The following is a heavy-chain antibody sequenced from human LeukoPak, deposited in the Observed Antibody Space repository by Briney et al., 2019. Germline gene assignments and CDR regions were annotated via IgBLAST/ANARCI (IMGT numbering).Heavy chain of an antibody. V-gene: IGHV3-33*06. Sequence: PGGSLRLSCALSGVTFSSYGMHWVRQAPGKGLEWVAVIWYDGSNKYYVDSVKGRFTISRDNSKNTLYLQMNSLRAEDTAVYYCAKEDEYYYDSSGYSYFDYWGQGTLVTVSS. D-gene: IGHD3-22*01. CDR2: IWYDGSNK. CDR3: AKEDEYYYDSSGYSYFDY. CDR1: GVTFSSYG. J-gene: IGHJ4*02.